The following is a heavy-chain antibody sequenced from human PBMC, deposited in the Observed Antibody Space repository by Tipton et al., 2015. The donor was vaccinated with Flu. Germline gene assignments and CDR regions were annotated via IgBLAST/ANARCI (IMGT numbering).Heavy chain of an antibody. Sequence: TLSLTCTVSGSSINNYFWTWMRQSAGKGLEWIGRIYSTGEVGYNPSLKSRVTMSVDTSKNQFSLELSSVTAADTAVYFCARGLRGGTAAGGYENWFDPWGQGSLVTVSS. V-gene: IGHV4-4*07. CDR2: IYSTGEV. D-gene: IGHD6-13*01. CDR1: GSSINNYF. J-gene: IGHJ5*02. CDR3: ARGLRGGTAAGGYENWFDP.